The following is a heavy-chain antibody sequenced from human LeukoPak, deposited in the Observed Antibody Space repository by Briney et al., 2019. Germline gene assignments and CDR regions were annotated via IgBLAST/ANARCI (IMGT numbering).Heavy chain of an antibody. CDR1: GFTFSRYS. J-gene: IGHJ4*02. Sequence: PGGSLRLSCAASGFTFSRYSMNWVRQAPGKGLEWVSSISSSSSYIYYADSVKGRFTISRDNAKNSLYLQMNSLRAEDTAVYYCARRSIAARPPGCGTFDYWGQGTLVTVSS. CDR2: ISSSSSYI. CDR3: ARRSIAARPPGCGTFDY. D-gene: IGHD6-6*01. V-gene: IGHV3-21*01.